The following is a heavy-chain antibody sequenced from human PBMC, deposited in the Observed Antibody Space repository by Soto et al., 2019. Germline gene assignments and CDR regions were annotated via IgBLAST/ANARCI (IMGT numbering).Heavy chain of an antibody. CDR1: GDSVSSYK. CDR3: VRQGFGALHGLVDV. Sequence: QVQLQESGPGLVKPSETLSLTCTVSGDSVSSYKWSWIRQTPGKGLEWIGYIDNNGGTSYNPSLRSRVTMSVDTSTKQFSLRLNSVTAADTAVCYGVRQGFGALHGLVDVWGQGTTVTVSS. J-gene: IGHJ6*02. CDR2: IDNNGGT. V-gene: IGHV4-59*08. D-gene: IGHD3-10*01.